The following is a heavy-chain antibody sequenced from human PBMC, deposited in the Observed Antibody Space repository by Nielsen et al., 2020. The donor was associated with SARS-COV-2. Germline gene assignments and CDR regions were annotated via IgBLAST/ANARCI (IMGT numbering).Heavy chain of an antibody. J-gene: IGHJ3*02. Sequence: GESLKISCAASGFTFSSYAMHWVRQAPGKGLEWVAVISYDGSNKYYADSVKGRFTISRDNSKNTLYLQMNSLRAEDTAVYYCAKDMSWGSDRDAFDIWGQGTMVTVSS. CDR1: GFTFSSYA. D-gene: IGHD3-10*01. V-gene: IGHV3-30-3*01. CDR2: ISYDGSNK. CDR3: AKDMSWGSDRDAFDI.